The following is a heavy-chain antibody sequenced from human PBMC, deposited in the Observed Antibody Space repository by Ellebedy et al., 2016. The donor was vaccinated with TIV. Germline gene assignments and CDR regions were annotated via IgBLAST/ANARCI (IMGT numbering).Heavy chain of an antibody. V-gene: IGHV3-7*03. CDR2: INQDGSGK. J-gene: IGHJ4*02. CDR1: GFTFSSYW. Sequence: GESLKISCAASGFTFSSYWMSWVRQAPGKGLEWVANINQDGSGKYYVDSVKGRFSISRDSSKNSLYLQMDSLRAEDTASYYCAREQQLVRDRYFDYWGQGTLVTVSS. CDR3: AREQQLVRDRYFDY. D-gene: IGHD6-13*01.